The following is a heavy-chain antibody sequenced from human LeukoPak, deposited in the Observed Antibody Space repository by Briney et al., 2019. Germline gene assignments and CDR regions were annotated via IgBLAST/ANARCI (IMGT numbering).Heavy chain of an antibody. CDR3: ARPHRRAFDFWNGFHLYFDL. CDR1: GFTFSSYG. J-gene: IGHJ4*02. Sequence: GGSLRLSCAASGFTFSSYGMHWVRQAPGKGLEWVAYISGTGHNIYYADSVNGRFTISRDNAKHSLFLEMNSLRPDDSGVYYCARPHRRAFDFWNGFHLYFDLWGQGTLVTVSS. V-gene: IGHV3-48*04. D-gene: IGHD3-3*01. CDR2: ISGTGHNI.